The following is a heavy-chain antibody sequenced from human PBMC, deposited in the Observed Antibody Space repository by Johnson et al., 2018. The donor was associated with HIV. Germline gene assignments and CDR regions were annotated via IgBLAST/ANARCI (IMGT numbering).Heavy chain of an antibody. CDR1: GFTFSSYG. Sequence: MLLVESGGGVVQPGRSLRLSCAASGFTFSSYGMHWVRQAPGKGLEWVSGINWSGGGTAYADSVKGRFTVSSDNAKNSLYLQMNSLRAEDTALYYCARAMYYYDTSGYLIRPRAFDIWGQGTVVTVSS. CDR3: ARAMYYYDTSGYLIRPRAFDI. D-gene: IGHD3-22*01. J-gene: IGHJ3*02. V-gene: IGHV3-20*04. CDR2: INWSGGGT.